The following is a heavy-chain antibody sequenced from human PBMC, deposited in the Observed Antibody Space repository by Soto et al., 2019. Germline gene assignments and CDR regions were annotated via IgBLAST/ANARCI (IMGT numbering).Heavy chain of an antibody. CDR3: ARHPFYCSSTSCPDAFDI. CDR1: GYSFSRYC. J-gene: IGHJ3*02. CDR2: IDPSDSYT. V-gene: IGHV5-10-1*01. Sequence: PGESLKISCKGSGYSFSRYCISWVRQMPGKGLEWMGRIDPSDSYTNYSPSFQGHVTISADKSISTAYLQWSSLKASDTAMYYCARHPFYCSSTSCPDAFDIWCQGTMVTVSS. D-gene: IGHD2-2*01.